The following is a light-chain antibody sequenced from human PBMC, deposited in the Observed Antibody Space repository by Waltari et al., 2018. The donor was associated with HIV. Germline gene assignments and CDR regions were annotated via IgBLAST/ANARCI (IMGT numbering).Light chain of an antibody. V-gene: IGKV3-15*01. Sequence: EIVMTQSPATLSVSPGERATLSCRASQSVSSNLAWYQQKPGQAPRLLIYGASTRTTGIAPRFSGSGSETEFTLTINSLQSEDFAVYYCQRYGRSRTFGQGTKVEIK. J-gene: IGKJ1*01. CDR3: QRYGRSRT. CDR1: QSVSSN. CDR2: GAS.